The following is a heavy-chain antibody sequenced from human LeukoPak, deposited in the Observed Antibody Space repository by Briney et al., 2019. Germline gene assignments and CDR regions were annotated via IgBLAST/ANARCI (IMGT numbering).Heavy chain of an antibody. CDR3: ARDLNAGEFDY. CDR1: RGSISSYY. Sequence: SETLSLTCTVSRGSISSYYWSWLRQPAGKGLEWIGRINTSGSTNYNPSLKSRVIMSVDTSKNQFSLKLSSVTAADTAVYYCARDLNAGEFDYWGQETLVTVSS. V-gene: IGHV4-4*07. CDR2: INTSGST. D-gene: IGHD1-26*01. J-gene: IGHJ4*02.